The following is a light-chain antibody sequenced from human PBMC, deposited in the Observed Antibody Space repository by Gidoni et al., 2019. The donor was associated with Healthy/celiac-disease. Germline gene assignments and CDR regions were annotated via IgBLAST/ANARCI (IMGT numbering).Light chain of an antibody. CDR3: QQYYSTPPLT. J-gene: IGKJ1*01. CDR2: WAS. Sequence: DIVMTQSPDSLAVSLGERATINCKSSQSVLYSSNNKNYLAWYQQKPGQPPKLLIYWASTRESGVPERFSGSGSGTDFTLTISSLQAEDVAVYYCQQYYSTPPLTFGQGTKVEIK. CDR1: QSVLYSSNNKNY. V-gene: IGKV4-1*01.